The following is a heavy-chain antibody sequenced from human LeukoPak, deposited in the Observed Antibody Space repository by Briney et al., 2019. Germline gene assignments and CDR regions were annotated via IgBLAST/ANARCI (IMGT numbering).Heavy chain of an antibody. D-gene: IGHD1-26*01. CDR2: ISSSSSYI. CDR1: GFTFSSYS. V-gene: IGHV3-21*01. CDR3: ARDRVGATDYFDY. J-gene: IGHJ4*02. Sequence: KPGGSLRLSCAASGFTFSSYSMNWVRQAPGEGLEWVSSISSSSSYIYYADSVKGRFTISRDNAKNSLYLQMNSLRAEDTAVYYCARDRVGATDYFDYWGQGTLVTVSS.